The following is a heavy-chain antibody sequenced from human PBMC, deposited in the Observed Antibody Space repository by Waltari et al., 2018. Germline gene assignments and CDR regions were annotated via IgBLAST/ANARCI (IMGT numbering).Heavy chain of an antibody. CDR2: ISAYNGNT. CDR1: GYTVTSYG. D-gene: IGHD2-21*02. J-gene: IGHJ6*02. Sequence: QIQLVQSGAEVKKPEASMKVSCKASGYTVTSYGISWVRQAPGQGLEWMGWISAYNGNTNYAQKLQGRGTMTTETSTRTAYMELRSLRSDDTAAYYCARDRGDPAEYYYYYGMDVWGQGTTVTVSS. V-gene: IGHV1-18*01. CDR3: ARDRGDPAEYYYYYGMDV.